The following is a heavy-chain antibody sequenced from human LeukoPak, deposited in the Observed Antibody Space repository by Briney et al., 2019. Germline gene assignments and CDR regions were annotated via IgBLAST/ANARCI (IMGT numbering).Heavy chain of an antibody. CDR2: IYTSGST. V-gene: IGHV4-4*07. CDR1: GGSISGYY. D-gene: IGHD1-7*01. CDR3: ARGTPRYNWNYVESWFDP. Sequence: SETLSLTCTVSGGSISGYYWSWIRQPAGKGLEWIGRIYTSGSTNYNPSLKSRVTISVDTSKNQFSLKLSSVTAADTAVYYCARGTPRYNWNYVESWFDPWGQGTLVTVSS. J-gene: IGHJ5*02.